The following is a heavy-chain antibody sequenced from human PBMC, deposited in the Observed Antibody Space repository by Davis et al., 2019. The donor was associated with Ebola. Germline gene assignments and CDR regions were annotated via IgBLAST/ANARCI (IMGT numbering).Heavy chain of an antibody. CDR1: GYTFTSYD. V-gene: IGHV1-8*01. Sequence: AASVKVSCKASGYTFTSYDINWVRQATGQGLEWMGWMNPNSGNTGYAQKFQGRVTMTRNTSISTAYMELSSLRSEDTAVYYCARVDSGSYLFHYYYGMDVWGQGTTVTVSS. CDR3: ARVDSGSYLFHYYYGMDV. CDR2: MNPNSGNT. J-gene: IGHJ6*02. D-gene: IGHD1-26*01.